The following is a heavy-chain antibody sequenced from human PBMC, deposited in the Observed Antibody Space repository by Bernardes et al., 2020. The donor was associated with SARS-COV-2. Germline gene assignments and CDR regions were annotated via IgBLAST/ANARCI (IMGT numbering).Heavy chain of an antibody. V-gene: IGHV1-18*01. CDR1: GYTFSTYG. Sequence: ASVKVSCTASGYTFSTYGISWVRQAPGQGLEWMGWINANNGNTNYVQKVQGRVTMTTDRSTSTAYMELRSLRPDDTAVYYCASCSGGYCFSEGSYYYYGLDVWGQGT. J-gene: IGHJ6*02. CDR2: INANNGNT. D-gene: IGHD2-21*01. CDR3: ASCSGGYCFSEGSYYYYGLDV.